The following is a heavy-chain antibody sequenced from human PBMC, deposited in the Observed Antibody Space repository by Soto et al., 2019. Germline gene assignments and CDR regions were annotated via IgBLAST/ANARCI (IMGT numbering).Heavy chain of an antibody. CDR3: ARDHESCSSTSCYLDAFDI. V-gene: IGHV1-3*01. CDR2: INAGNGNT. CDR1: GYTFTSYA. D-gene: IGHD2-2*01. Sequence: GASVKVSCKASGYTFTSYATHWVRQAPGQRLEWMGWINAGNGNTKYSQKFQGRVTITRDTSASTAYMELSSLRSEDTAVYYCARDHESCSSTSCYLDAFDIWGQGTMVTVSS. J-gene: IGHJ3*02.